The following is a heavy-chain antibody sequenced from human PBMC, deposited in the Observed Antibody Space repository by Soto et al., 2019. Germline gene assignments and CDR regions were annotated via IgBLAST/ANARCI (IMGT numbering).Heavy chain of an antibody. Sequence: QVQLQESGPGLVQPSGTLSLTCAVSGGSISDHNWWSWVRQPPGKGLEWIAEIHHGGRTNYKASLKSRLTMSIDKSQNHFSVRLTSVTAADTAVYFCARDGTDGYNLVFGGQGTLVTVSS. CDR2: IHHGGRT. D-gene: IGHD5-12*01. CDR3: ARDGTDGYNLVF. J-gene: IGHJ4*02. V-gene: IGHV4-4*02. CDR1: GGSISDHNW.